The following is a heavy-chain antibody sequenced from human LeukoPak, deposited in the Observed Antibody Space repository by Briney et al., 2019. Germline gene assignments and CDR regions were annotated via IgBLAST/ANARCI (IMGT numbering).Heavy chain of an antibody. D-gene: IGHD6-13*01. J-gene: IGHJ6*03. CDR2: IIPIFGTA. V-gene: IGHV1-69*06. CDR3: ARCGPRPERIRSIAAAGPLGSGDVYYYYYYMDV. CDR1: GGTFSSYA. Sequence: SVKVSCKASGGTFSSYAISWVRQAPGQGLEWMGGIIPIFGTANYAQKFQGRVTITADKSTSTAYMELSSLRSEDTAVYYCARCGPRPERIRSIAAAGPLGSGDVYYYYYYMDVWGKGTTVTISS.